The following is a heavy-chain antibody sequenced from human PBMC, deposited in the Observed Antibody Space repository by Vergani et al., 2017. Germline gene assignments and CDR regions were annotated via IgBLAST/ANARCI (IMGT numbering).Heavy chain of an antibody. V-gene: IGHV3-21*01. CDR1: GFTFSSYS. Sequence: EVQLVESGGGLVKRGGSLRLSCAASGFTFSSYSMNWVRQAPGKGLEWVSSISSSSSYIHYSDSLKGRFTISRDNAKSSLYLQMNSLRAEDTGVYYCARDRYYRGSGSYPYFYCYGLDVWGQGTAVTVSS. D-gene: IGHD3-10*01. CDR3: ARDRYYRGSGSYPYFYCYGLDV. J-gene: IGHJ6*02. CDR2: ISSSSSYI.